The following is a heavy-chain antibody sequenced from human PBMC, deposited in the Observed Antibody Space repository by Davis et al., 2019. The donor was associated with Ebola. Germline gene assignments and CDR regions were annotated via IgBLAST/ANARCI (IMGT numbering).Heavy chain of an antibody. CDR2: ICPGDSDI. J-gene: IGHJ2*01. Sequence: GGSLRLSCKGSGYTFANYWIGWVRQMPGKGLEWMGVICPGDSDIRYSPSFQGQVTISAGKSISTAYLQWSSLKASDTAMYYCARHTSGNGDKSHIDLWGRGTLVTVSS. V-gene: IGHV5-51*01. CDR1: GYTFANYW. CDR3: ARHTSGNGDKSHIDL. D-gene: IGHD4-23*01.